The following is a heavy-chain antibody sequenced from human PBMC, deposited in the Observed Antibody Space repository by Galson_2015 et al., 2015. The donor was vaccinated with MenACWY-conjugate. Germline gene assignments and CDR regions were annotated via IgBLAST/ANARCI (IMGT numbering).Heavy chain of an antibody. Sequence: SLRLSCAASGFLFSNYAMSWVRQAPGKGLEWVSTLNNNGRETDYADSVKGRFTISRDKSKNTLYLEMNSLRAEDTALYFCAKDKNHGDYGDFDYWGQGTLVSVSS. J-gene: IGHJ4*02. V-gene: IGHV3-23*01. D-gene: IGHD4-17*01. CDR3: AKDKNHGDYGDFDY. CDR2: LNNNGRET. CDR1: GFLFSNYA.